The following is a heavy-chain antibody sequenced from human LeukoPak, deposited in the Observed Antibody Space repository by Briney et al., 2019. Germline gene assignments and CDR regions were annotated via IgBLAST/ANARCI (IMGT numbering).Heavy chain of an antibody. CDR3: ARDDGISYYYDSIGLLDP. V-gene: IGHV1-2*02. CDR1: GYTFTGYY. CDR2: INPNSGGT. D-gene: IGHD3-22*01. J-gene: IGHJ5*02. Sequence: GASVTVSCKASGYTFTGYYVHWVRQAPGQGLEWMGWINPNSGGTNYAQKFQGRVTMTRDTSIRTASMELSSLKPDATAVYYCARDDGISYYYDSIGLLDPWGQGTLVTVSS.